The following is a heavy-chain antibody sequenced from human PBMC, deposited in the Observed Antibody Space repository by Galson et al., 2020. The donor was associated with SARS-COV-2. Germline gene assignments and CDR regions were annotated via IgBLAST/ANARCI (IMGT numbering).Heavy chain of an antibody. Sequence: HGESLKISCQGSAYSFTSYWIGWVRQMPGKGLEWMGIIYPGDSDTRYSPSFQGQVTISADKSITTAYLQWSSLKASDTAMYYCAIQSGDGGNWFDPWGQGTLVTVSS. D-gene: IGHD2-21*01. CDR3: AIQSGDGGNWFDP. CDR1: AYSFTSYW. V-gene: IGHV5-51*01. J-gene: IGHJ5*02. CDR2: IYPGDSDT.